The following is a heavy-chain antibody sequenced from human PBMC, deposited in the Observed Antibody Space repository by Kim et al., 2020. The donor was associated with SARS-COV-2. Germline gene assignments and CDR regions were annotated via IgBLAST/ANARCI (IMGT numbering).Heavy chain of an antibody. CDR3: AREGGLELPPDY. CDR2: IGSKSVYF. J-gene: IGHJ4*02. D-gene: IGHD1-7*01. CDR1: GFTFNKYT. Sequence: GGSLRLSCAASGFTFNKYTMSWVRQAPGKGLEWVSSIGSKSVYFYYADSVKGRFSISRDNARDSLYLQMSSLRAEDTAVYYCAREGGLELPPDYWGQGTLVTVSS. V-gene: IGHV3-21*01.